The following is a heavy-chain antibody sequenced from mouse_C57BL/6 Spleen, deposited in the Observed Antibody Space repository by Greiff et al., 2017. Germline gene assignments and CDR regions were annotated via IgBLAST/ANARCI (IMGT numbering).Heavy chain of an antibody. D-gene: IGHD2-4*01. CDR1: GYTFTDYE. J-gene: IGHJ4*01. Sequence: VQLQQSGAELVRPGASVTLSCKASGYTFTDYEMHWVKQTPVHGLEWIGAIDPETGGTAYNQKFKGKAILTADKSSSTAYMELRSLTSEDSAVYYCSRCDYDLYYAMDYWGQGTSVTVSS. V-gene: IGHV1-15*01. CDR2: IDPETGGT. CDR3: SRCDYDLYYAMDY.